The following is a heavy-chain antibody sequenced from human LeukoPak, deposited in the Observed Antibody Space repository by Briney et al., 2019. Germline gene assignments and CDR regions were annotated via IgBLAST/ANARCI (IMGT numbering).Heavy chain of an antibody. D-gene: IGHD2-2*01. V-gene: IGHV4-61*02. J-gene: IGHJ3*02. CDR2: IYISGST. CDR1: GVSISSASYY. CDR3: ARSRLGDAFDI. Sequence: SETLSLTCTVSGVSISSASYYWSWIRQPAGKGLEWIGRIYISGSTNYNSSLKSRVTISLDTSKNQFSLKLSSVTAADTAVYYCARSRLGDAFDIWGQGTMVTVSS.